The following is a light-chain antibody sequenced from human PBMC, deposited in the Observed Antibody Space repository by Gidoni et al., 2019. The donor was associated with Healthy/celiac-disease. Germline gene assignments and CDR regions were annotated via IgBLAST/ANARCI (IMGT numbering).Light chain of an antibody. Sequence: DSQMTQSQSSLSASVGDRVTITCRASQGIRNNLGWYQQKPGKAPKRLIYSASSFQSGFPSRFSGSGSETEFTITSSSLHPEDFSTYYCLQHNSYPRTFGQGTKVEIK. CDR1: QGIRNN. J-gene: IGKJ1*01. CDR2: SAS. CDR3: LQHNSYPRT. V-gene: IGKV1-17*01.